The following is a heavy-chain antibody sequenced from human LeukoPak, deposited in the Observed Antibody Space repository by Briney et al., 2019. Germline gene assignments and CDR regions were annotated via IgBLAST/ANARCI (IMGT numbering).Heavy chain of an antibody. V-gene: IGHV4-34*01. D-gene: IGHD6-13*01. CDR1: GGSFSGYY. J-gene: IGHJ4*02. Sequence: SETLSLTCAVYGGSFSGYYWSWIRQPPGKGLEWIGEINHSGSTNYIPSLKSRVTISVDTSKNQFSLRLSSVTAADTAIYYCARQRAAAGFFMASPFDYWGQGTLVTVSS. CDR2: INHSGST. CDR3: ARQRAAAGFFMASPFDY.